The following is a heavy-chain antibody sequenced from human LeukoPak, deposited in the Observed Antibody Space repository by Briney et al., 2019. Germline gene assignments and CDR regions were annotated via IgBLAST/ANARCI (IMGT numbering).Heavy chain of an antibody. D-gene: IGHD2-2*01. Sequence: GGSLGLSCAASGFTFSSYGMHWVRQAPGKGLEWVAVISYDGSNKYYADSVKGRFTISRDNSKNTLYLQMNSLRAEDTAVYYCAKDLERYCSSTSCYYPDYWGQGTLVTVSS. J-gene: IGHJ4*02. CDR2: ISYDGSNK. CDR3: AKDLERYCSSTSCYYPDY. V-gene: IGHV3-30*18. CDR1: GFTFSSYG.